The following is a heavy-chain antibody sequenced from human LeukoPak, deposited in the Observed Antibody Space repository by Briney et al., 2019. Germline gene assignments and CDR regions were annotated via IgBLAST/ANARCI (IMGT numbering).Heavy chain of an antibody. J-gene: IGHJ3*02. V-gene: IGHV1-69*13. CDR1: GGTFSSYA. D-gene: IGHD2-2*01. CDR2: IIPIFGTA. Sequence: GASVKVSCKASGGTFSSYAISWVRQAPGQGLEWMGGIIPIFGTANYAQKFQGRVTITADESTSTAYMELSSLRSEDTAVYYCARDLYCSSTSCSVGGLFAFDIWGQGTMVTVSS. CDR3: ARDLYCSSTSCSVGGLFAFDI.